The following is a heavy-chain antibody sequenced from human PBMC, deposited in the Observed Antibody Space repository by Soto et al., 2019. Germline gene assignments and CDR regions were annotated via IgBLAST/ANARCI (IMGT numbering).Heavy chain of an antibody. J-gene: IGHJ6*02. CDR2: IYWDDDE. Sequence: SGPTLVNRAQTLTLTCTFSEVSFSTSGGGVGWIRQPPGKALEWLALIYWDDDERYSPSLKSRLTITRDSSKTQVVLKMTNMDPVDTATYYCAHINTHENCVPRYYYYHAMDVWGPGTAVTVSS. V-gene: IGHV2-5*02. D-gene: IGHD2-2*01. CDR1: EVSFSTSGGG. CDR3: AHINTHENCVPRYYYYHAMDV.